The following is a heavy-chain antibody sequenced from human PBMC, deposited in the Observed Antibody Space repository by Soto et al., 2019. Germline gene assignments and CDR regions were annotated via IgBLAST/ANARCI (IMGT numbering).Heavy chain of an antibody. CDR2: ISYDGSKK. CDR3: APLGGGAQDNY. CDR1: GFTFSTYG. D-gene: IGHD1-26*01. Sequence: QVQLVESGGGVVQPGRSLRLSCAASGFTFSTYGMHWVRQAPGKGLEWVAAISYDGSKKYYADSVKGRFTISRDNSENTLYLQMNSLRAEDTAMHYCAPLGGGAQDNYWGQGTLVTVSS. J-gene: IGHJ4*02. V-gene: IGHV3-30*03.